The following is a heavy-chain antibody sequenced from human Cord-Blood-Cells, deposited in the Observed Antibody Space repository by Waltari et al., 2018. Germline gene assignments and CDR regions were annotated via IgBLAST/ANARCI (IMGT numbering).Heavy chain of an antibody. CDR2: IYWNDDK. V-gene: IGHV2-5*01. J-gene: IGHJ2*01. CDR3: AHSHSPLNWGYWYFDL. D-gene: IGHD7-27*01. Sequence: QITLKESGPTLVKPTQTLTLTCTFSGFSLSTSGVGVGWIRQPPGKALEWLALIYWNDDKRYSPSLKSRLTITKDTSKNQVVLTMTNMDPVDTATYYCAHSHSPLNWGYWYFDLWGRGTLVTVSS. CDR1: GFSLSTSGVG.